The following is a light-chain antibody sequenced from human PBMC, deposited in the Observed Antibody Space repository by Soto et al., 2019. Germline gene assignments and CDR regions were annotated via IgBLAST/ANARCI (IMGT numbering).Light chain of an antibody. Sequence: QSVLTQPPSVSGAPGQRVTISCTGNSSNLGAGYDVHWYRQLPGAAPKLVIFGNRNRPSGAPERFSGSKSGTSASLAITGLQGEDEADYYCQAYDYSLTASVFGGGTKLTVL. CDR3: QAYDYSLTASV. V-gene: IGLV1-40*01. CDR1: SSNLGAGYD. J-gene: IGLJ3*02. CDR2: GNR.